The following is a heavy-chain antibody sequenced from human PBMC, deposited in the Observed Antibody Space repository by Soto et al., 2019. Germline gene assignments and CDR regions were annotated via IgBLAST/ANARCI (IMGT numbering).Heavy chain of an antibody. CDR2: IIPIFGSP. J-gene: IGHJ6*02. D-gene: IGHD6-13*01. CDR3: ARETPSAAAAYYYYGLDV. V-gene: IGHV1-69*01. CDR1: GGTLRSHA. Sequence: QVQLVQSGAEVKKPGSSVRVSCKASGGTLRSHAINWVRQAPGQGLEWMGGIIPIFGSPYYAQKFQGRVTITADESSITAYMELSSLRSEDTAVYYCARETPSAAAAYYYYGLDVWGQGTTVTVPS.